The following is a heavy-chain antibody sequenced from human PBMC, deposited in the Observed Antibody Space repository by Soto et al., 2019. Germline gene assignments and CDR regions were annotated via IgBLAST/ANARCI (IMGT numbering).Heavy chain of an antibody. CDR3: ARSRGYGSGSYLYYYYYMDV. D-gene: IGHD3-10*01. J-gene: IGHJ6*03. CDR2: ISAYNGNT. V-gene: IGHV1-18*01. CDR1: GYTFTSYA. Sequence: AASVKVSCKASGYTFTSYAMHWVRQAPGQRLEWMGWISAYNGNTNYAQKLQGRVTMTTDTSTSTAYMELRSLRSDDTAVYYCARSRGYGSGSYLYYYYYMDVWGKGTTVTVSS.